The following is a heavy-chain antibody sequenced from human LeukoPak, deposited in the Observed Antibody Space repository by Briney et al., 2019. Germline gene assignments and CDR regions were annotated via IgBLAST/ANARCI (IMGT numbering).Heavy chain of an antibody. D-gene: IGHD6-13*01. Sequence: SETLSLTCTVSGGSISSYYWSGIRQPPGKGLEWIGYNGSTHYNPSLKSRVTISVDTSKNQFSLKLSSVTAADTAVYYCARHLYSKNWFDPWGQGTLVTVSS. CDR2: NGST. CDR3: ARHLYSKNWFDP. V-gene: IGHV4-59*08. CDR1: GGSISSYY. J-gene: IGHJ5*02.